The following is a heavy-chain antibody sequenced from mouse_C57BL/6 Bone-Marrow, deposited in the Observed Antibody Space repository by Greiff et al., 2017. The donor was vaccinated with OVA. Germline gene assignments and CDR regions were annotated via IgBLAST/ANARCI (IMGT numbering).Heavy chain of an antibody. Sequence: EVKVVESGGGLVKPGGSLKLSCAASGFTFSSYAMSWVRQTPEKRLEWVATISDGGSYTYYPDNVKGRFTISRDNAKNNLYLQMSHLKSEDTAMYYCARDQGATMVTTGFYYAMDYWGQGTSVTVSS. J-gene: IGHJ4*01. V-gene: IGHV5-4*01. CDR3: ARDQGATMVTTGFYYAMDY. D-gene: IGHD2-2*01. CDR2: ISDGGSYT. CDR1: GFTFSSYA.